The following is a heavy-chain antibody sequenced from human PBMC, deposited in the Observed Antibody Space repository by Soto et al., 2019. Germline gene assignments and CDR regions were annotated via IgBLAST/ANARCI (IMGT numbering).Heavy chain of an antibody. Sequence: EVQLLESGGGLVQSGGSLRLSCAASGFTFNNYAMNWVRPAPGKGLEWVSSVSNSGGSREYAASVRGRFTVSRDNSKSTLYLQMDSLRAADTAVYYCAKDRTVAGTPWDYYYGLDVWGQGTTVTVSS. CDR3: AKDRTVAGTPWDYYYGLDV. V-gene: IGHV3-23*01. CDR2: VSNSGGSR. J-gene: IGHJ6*02. D-gene: IGHD6-19*01. CDR1: GFTFNNYA.